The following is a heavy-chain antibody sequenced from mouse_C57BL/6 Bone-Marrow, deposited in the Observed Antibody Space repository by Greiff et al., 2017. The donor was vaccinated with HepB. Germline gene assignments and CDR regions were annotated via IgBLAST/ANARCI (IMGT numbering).Heavy chain of an antibody. J-gene: IGHJ4*01. Sequence: SFPSSFFNINDDYIHWVKQRPEKGLEWIGWIYPENGDTEYASKFQGKATITANTSSNTAYLQLSSLTSEDTAVYYCATRLDAMDYWGQGTSVTVSS. CDR3: ATRLDAMDY. CDR2: IYPENGDT. V-gene: IGHV14-4*01. CDR1: FFNINDDY.